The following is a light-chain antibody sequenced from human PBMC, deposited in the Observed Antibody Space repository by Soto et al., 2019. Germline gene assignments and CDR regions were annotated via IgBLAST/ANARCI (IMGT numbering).Light chain of an antibody. V-gene: IGLV2-14*03. Sequence: QSVLTQPASVSGSPGQSITISCTGTSSDVGGYKYVSWYQQHPGKAPKLMIYDIRNRPSGVSNRFSGSKSGNTASLTISGLQAGDEADYYCSSYTSSSTRVFGTGTKLTVL. CDR2: DIR. CDR3: SSYTSSSTRV. CDR1: SSDVGGYKY. J-gene: IGLJ1*01.